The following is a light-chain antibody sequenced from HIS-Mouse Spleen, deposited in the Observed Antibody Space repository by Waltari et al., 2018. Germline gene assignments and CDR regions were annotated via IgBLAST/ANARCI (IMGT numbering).Light chain of an antibody. V-gene: IGLV2-8*01. CDR1: SSDVGASNY. CDR3: SSYAGSNNLGV. CDR2: EVS. Sequence: QSALTQPPSASGSPGQSVTISCTGTSSDVGASNYVPWYQQHPGKAPKLMIYEVSKRPSGVPDRFSGSKSGNTASLTVSGLQAEDEADYYCSSYAGSNNLGVFGTGTKVTVL. J-gene: IGLJ1*01.